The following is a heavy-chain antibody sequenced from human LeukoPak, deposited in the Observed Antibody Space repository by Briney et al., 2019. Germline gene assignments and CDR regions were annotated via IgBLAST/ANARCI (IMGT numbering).Heavy chain of an antibody. CDR1: GFTFSSYA. J-gene: IGHJ4*02. CDR2: ISGSGGST. Sequence: GSLRLSCAASGFTFSSYAMSWVRQAPGKGLEWVSAISGSGGSTYYADSVKGRFTISRDNAKNSLYLQMNSLRAEDTAVYYCASPVVAATGSDYWGQGTLVTVSS. CDR3: ASPVVAATGSDY. D-gene: IGHD2-15*01. V-gene: IGHV3-23*01.